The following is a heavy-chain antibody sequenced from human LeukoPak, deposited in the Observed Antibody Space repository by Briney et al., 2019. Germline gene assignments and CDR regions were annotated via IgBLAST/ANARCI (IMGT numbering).Heavy chain of an antibody. CDR1: GDSLTNYW. CDR2: IYLSDSDT. D-gene: IGHD3-10*01. J-gene: IGHJ4*02. V-gene: IGHV5-51*01. CDR3: ARPSRSGSYPFDC. Sequence: GESLKISCKGSGDSLTNYWIGWVRQMPGKGLEWMGIIYLSDSDTRYSPSFRGQVTISADKSISTAYLQWSSLKASDTAMYFCARPSRSGSYPFDCWGQGTLVTVSS.